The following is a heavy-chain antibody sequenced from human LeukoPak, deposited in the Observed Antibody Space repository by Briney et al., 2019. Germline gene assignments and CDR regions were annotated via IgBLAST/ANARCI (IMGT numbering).Heavy chain of an antibody. J-gene: IGHJ4*02. V-gene: IGHV3-21*01. CDR2: ISSSGGHT. D-gene: IGHD3-10*01. CDR3: ASGGRGTYYGSGSYVDF. CDR1: GLTLRLFS. Sequence: GGSLRLSCAASGLTLRLFSMNWVRQAPGKGLEWVSSISSSGGHTFYSDSVKGRFTISRDNAKNSLYLQMNSLRAEDTAVYYCASGGRGTYYGSGSYVDFWGQGTLVTVSS.